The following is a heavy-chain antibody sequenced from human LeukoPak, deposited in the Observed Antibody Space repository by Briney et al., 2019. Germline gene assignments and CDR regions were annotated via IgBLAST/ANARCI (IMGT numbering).Heavy chain of an antibody. J-gene: IGHJ4*02. Sequence: GRSLRLSCAVSGFTFSSYAMHWVRQAPGKGLEWVSAISGSGGSTYYADSVKGRFTISRDNSENTLYLQMNSLRAEDTAVYYCATGVVVAATCFDYWGQGTLVTVSS. V-gene: IGHV3-23*01. CDR3: ATGVVVAATCFDY. CDR2: ISGSGGST. D-gene: IGHD2-15*01. CDR1: GFTFSSYA.